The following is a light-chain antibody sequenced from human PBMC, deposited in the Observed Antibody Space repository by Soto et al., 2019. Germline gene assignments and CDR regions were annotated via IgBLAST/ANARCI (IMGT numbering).Light chain of an antibody. CDR1: QGISSY. CDR2: AAS. V-gene: IGKV1-9*01. Sequence: DIQLTQSPSFLSAPVGDRVTITCRASQGISSYLAWYQQKPGKAPKLLIYAASTLQSGVPSRFSSSGSGTEFTLTISSLPPEDFATYYCQQLKRYPLTFGGGTKVDIK. J-gene: IGKJ4*01. CDR3: QQLKRYPLT.